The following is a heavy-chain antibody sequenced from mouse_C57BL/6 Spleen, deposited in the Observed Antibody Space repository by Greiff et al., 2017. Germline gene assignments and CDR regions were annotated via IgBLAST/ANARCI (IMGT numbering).Heavy chain of an antibody. D-gene: IGHD2-2*01. CDR3: ARGVTTRGVGYAMDY. Sequence: LQQPGAELVKPGASVKMSCKASGYTFTSYWITWVKQRPGQGLEWIGDIYPGSGSTNYNEKFKSKATLTVDTSSSTAYMQLSSLTSEDSAVYYCARGVTTRGVGYAMDYWGQGTSVTVSS. J-gene: IGHJ4*01. CDR2: IYPGSGST. CDR1: GYTFTSYW. V-gene: IGHV1-55*01.